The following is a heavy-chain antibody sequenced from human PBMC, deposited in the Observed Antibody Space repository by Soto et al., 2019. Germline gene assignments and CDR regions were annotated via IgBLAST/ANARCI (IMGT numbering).Heavy chain of an antibody. J-gene: IGHJ4*02. CDR2: ISAYNGNT. CDR3: ARDSRTVKLLLY. D-gene: IGHD5-18*01. Sequence: ASVKVSCKASGYTFTSYGISWVRQAPGQGLEWMGWISAYNGNTNYAQKLQGRVTMTTDTSTSTAYMELVSLRSDDTAVYYCARDSRTVKLLLYWGQGTLGTVSS. V-gene: IGHV1-18*01. CDR1: GYTFTSYG.